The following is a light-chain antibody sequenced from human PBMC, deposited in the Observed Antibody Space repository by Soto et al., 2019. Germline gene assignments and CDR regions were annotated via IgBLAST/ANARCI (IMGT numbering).Light chain of an antibody. V-gene: IGKV3-20*01. CDR2: DAS. CDR1: QTVRNNY. Sequence: ECVLTQSPGSLSFSPCEIATLSCSSSQTVRNNYLAWYQQKPGQAPRLLIYDASSRATGIPDRFSGGGSGTDFTLTISRLEPEDFAVYYCQQFSSYPLTFGGGTKV. J-gene: IGKJ4*01. CDR3: QQFSSYPLT.